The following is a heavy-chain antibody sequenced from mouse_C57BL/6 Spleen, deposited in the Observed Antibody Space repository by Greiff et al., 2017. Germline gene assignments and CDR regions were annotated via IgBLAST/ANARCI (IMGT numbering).Heavy chain of an antibody. V-gene: IGHV5-17*01. Sequence: EVMLVESGGGLVKPGGSLKLSCAASGFTFSDYGMHWVRQAPEKGLEWVAYISSGSSTIYYADTVKGRFTISRDNAKNTLFLQLTSLRSEDTAMYYCARGGGGSDWYFDVWGTGTTVTVSS. CDR1: GFTFSDYG. J-gene: IGHJ1*03. CDR2: ISSGSSTI. CDR3: ARGGGGSDWYFDV.